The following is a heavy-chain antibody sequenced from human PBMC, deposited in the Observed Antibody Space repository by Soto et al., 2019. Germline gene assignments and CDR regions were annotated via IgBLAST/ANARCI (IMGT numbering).Heavy chain of an antibody. CDR2: IDTYGSST. CDR1: GFTFSSYW. D-gene: IGHD6-13*01. Sequence: GGSLRLSCAASGFTFSSYWMHWVRQAPGKGLVWVSRIDTYGSSTSHADSVKGRFTISRDNAKNTLYLEMNSLRAEDTAVYYCARAISAAGTDYWGQGTLVTVSS. J-gene: IGHJ4*02. V-gene: IGHV3-74*01. CDR3: ARAISAAGTDY.